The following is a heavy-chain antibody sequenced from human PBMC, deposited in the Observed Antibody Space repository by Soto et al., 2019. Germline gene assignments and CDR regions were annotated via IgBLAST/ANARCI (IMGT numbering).Heavy chain of an antibody. V-gene: IGHV3-30*18. J-gene: IGHJ4*02. CDR3: AKDWYDILTGYNYFDY. D-gene: IGHD3-9*01. Sequence: GLEWVAVISYDGSNKYYADSVKGRFTISRDNSKNTLYLQMNSLRVEDTAVYYCAKDWYDILTGYNYFDYWGQGTLVTVSS. CDR2: ISYDGSNK.